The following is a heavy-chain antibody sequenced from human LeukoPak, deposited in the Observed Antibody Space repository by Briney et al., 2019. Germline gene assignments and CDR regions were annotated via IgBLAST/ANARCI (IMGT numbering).Heavy chain of an antibody. CDR1: GGSISSSSYY. Sequence: PSETLSLTCTVSGGSISSSSYYWGWIRQPPGKGLEWIGSIYYSGSTYYNPSLKSRVTISVDTSKNQFSLKLSSVTAADTAVYYCARDLSGQWLPKAWNYWGQGTLVTVSS. J-gene: IGHJ4*02. CDR2: IYYSGST. D-gene: IGHD6-19*01. V-gene: IGHV4-39*07. CDR3: ARDLSGQWLPKAWNY.